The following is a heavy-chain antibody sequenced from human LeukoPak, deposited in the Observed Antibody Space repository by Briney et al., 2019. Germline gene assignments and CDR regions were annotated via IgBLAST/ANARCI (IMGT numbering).Heavy chain of an antibody. CDR2: INPSGGST. CDR3: ARDPGDSLPWYYFDY. J-gene: IGHJ4*02. V-gene: IGHV1-46*01. Sequence: ASVKVSCKASGYTFTSYYMHWVRQAPGQGLEWMGIINPSGGSTSYAQKFQGRVTMTRDTSTSTVYMELSSLGSEDTAVYYCARDPGDSLPWYYFDYWGQGTLVTVSS. CDR1: GYTFTSYY. D-gene: IGHD3-10*01.